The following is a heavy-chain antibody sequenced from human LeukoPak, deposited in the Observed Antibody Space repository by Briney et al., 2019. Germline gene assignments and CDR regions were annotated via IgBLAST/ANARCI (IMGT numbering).Heavy chain of an antibody. CDR3: ARRYDFWSGYPTAFDY. D-gene: IGHD3-3*01. J-gene: IGHJ4*02. CDR1: GYTFTGYY. CDR2: INPNTGGT. Sequence: ASVKVSCKASGYTFTGYYIHWVRHAPRQGVEWMVVINPNTGGTSYAQKFQARVTMTRDTSISTAYMELSGLRSDDTAVYYCARRYDFWSGYPTAFDYWGQGTLVTVSS. V-gene: IGHV1-2*02.